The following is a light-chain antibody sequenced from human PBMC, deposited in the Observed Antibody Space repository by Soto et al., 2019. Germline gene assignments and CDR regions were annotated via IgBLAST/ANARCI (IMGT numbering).Light chain of an antibody. CDR1: QIVDGNA. Sequence: EIVLTQSPDTLSLSPGERATLSCRASQIVDGNALAWYQQKPGQPPRLLIYAASSRAGGIPDKFSGSGSGTDFTFTINRLEPEDFAVYYCQQNGRSPCTFGQGTKLEI. CDR3: QQNGRSPCT. V-gene: IGKV3-20*01. J-gene: IGKJ2*02. CDR2: AAS.